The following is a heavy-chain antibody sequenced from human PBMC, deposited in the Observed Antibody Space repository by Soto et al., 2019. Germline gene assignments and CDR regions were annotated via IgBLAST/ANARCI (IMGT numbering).Heavy chain of an antibody. D-gene: IGHD1-26*01. J-gene: IGHJ4*02. CDR2: INHSGST. Sequence: SETLSPTCAVSGCSISSGAYSWSWLRQPPGKGLEWIGEINHSGSTNYNPSLKSRVTISVDTSKNQFSLKLSSVTAADTAVYYCARGVVGATFGYWGQGTLVTVSS. CDR3: ARGVVGATFGY. CDR1: GCSISSGAYS. V-gene: IGHV4-34*01.